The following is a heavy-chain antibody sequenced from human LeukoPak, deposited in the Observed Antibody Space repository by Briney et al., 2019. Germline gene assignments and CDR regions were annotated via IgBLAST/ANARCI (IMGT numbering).Heavy chain of an antibody. D-gene: IGHD2-2*01. Sequence: SETLSLTCTVSGGSISSGGYYWSWIRQPPGTGLEWIGYIYSGSTYYNPSLKSRVTISVDTSKNQFSLKLSSVTAADTAVYYCARANGVSPSFCSSTSCYEDFDYWGQGTLVTVSS. V-gene: IGHV4-30-4*01. CDR3: ARANGVSPSFCSSTSCYEDFDY. CDR1: GGSISSGGYY. CDR2: IYSGST. J-gene: IGHJ4*02.